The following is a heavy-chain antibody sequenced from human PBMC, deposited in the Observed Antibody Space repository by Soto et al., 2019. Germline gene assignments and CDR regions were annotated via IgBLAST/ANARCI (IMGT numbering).Heavy chain of an antibody. CDR1: GYTFTNYG. CDR3: ARCPDCDFWSLSADLDI. CDR2: ISTYNGNR. D-gene: IGHD3-3*01. Sequence: QVQLVQSGAEVKKPGASVKVSCKASGYTFTNYGINWVRQAPGQGLEWVGWISTYNGNRNYVQKLQDRVTMTTDTSTTTAYMELRSLRSDDTAVYYCARCPDCDFWSLSADLDIWGQGTMVTVSS. V-gene: IGHV1-18*04. J-gene: IGHJ3*02.